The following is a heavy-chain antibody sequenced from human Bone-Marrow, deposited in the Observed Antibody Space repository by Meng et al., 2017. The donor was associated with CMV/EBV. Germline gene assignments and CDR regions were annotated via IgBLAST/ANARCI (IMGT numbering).Heavy chain of an antibody. J-gene: IGHJ6*02. Sequence: SETLSLTCTVSGGSVSSNNYYWSWIRQPPGKGLEWIGYIYYTGGTNYNPSLKSRVTISIDTSKNQFSLKLSSVTAADTAVYYCARVPSQTGYSSSWYLLTYYYYYGMDVWGQGTTVTVSS. CDR3: ARVPSQTGYSSSWYLLTYYYYYGMDV. CDR2: IYYTGGT. CDR1: GGSVSSNNYY. D-gene: IGHD6-13*01. V-gene: IGHV4-61*01.